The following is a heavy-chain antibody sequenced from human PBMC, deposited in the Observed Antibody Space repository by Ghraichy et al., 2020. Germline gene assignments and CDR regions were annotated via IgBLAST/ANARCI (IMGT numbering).Heavy chain of an antibody. V-gene: IGHV3-74*01. D-gene: IGHD4-17*01. J-gene: IGHJ4*02. Sequence: LSLTCAASGFIFSSSWMYWVRQAPGKGLVWVSRIHNDGSTTNYADSVKGRFTISRDNAKNTLYLQMSSLGVEDTAVYYCASRTVTPFDYWGQGTLVTVSS. CDR1: GFIFSSSW. CDR2: IHNDGSTT. CDR3: ASRTVTPFDY.